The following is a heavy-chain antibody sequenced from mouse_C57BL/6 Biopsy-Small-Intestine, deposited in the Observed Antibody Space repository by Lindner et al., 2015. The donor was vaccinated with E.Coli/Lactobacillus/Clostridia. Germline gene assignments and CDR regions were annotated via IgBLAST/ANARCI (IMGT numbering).Heavy chain of an antibody. J-gene: IGHJ3*01. CDR3: ARETTTWFAY. V-gene: IGHV1-9*01. D-gene: IGHD2-1*01. Sequence: VQLQESGAELMKPGASVKLSCKATGYTFTGYWIEWVKQRPGHGLEWIGEILPGSGGTNYNEKFKGKATITADTSSNTAYMQLSSLTTEDSAIYYCARETTTWFAYWAQGTLVTVSA. CDR1: GYTFTGYW. CDR2: ILPGSGGT.